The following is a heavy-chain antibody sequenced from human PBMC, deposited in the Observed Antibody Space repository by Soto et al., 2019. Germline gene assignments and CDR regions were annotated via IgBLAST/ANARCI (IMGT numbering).Heavy chain of an antibody. V-gene: IGHV4-31*03. D-gene: IGHD2-15*01. Sequence: SETLSLTCTVSGGSISSGNYYWSWIRQHPGKGLEWIGYIYYSGSTYYNPSLKSRVTISVDTSKNQFSLKLSSVTAADTAVYYCARGFVVVVAATAWFDPWGQGTLVTVSS. CDR2: IYYSGST. J-gene: IGHJ5*02. CDR1: GGSISSGNYY. CDR3: ARGFVVVVAATAWFDP.